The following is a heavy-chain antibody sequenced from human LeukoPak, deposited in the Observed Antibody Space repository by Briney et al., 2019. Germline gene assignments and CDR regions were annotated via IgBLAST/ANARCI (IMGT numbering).Heavy chain of an antibody. J-gene: IGHJ6*02. D-gene: IGHD7-27*01. CDR2: IKKDGSEK. CDR1: GFTFSDSW. CDR3: ATYTNWVAGDV. V-gene: IGHV3-7*01. Sequence: QTGGSLRLSCAASGFTFSDSWMSWVRQAPGKGLEWVADIKKDGSEKDYMDSVKGRFTISRDNAKNSLYLQMNSLRAEDTAVYYCATYTNWVAGDVWGQGTTVSVSS.